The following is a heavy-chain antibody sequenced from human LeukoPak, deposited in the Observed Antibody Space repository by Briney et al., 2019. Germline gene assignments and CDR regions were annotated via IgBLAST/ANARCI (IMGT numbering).Heavy chain of an antibody. CDR2: MDPNSGNT. Sequence: ASVKVSCKASGYTFTSYDINWVRQATGQGLEWMGWMDPNSGNTGYAQKFQGRVTMTRSTSINTAYMELSSLRSEDTAVYYCARGPNNAFWSGSYYYYTDVWGKGTTVTVSS. CDR1: GYTFTSYD. V-gene: IGHV1-8*01. D-gene: IGHD3-3*01. J-gene: IGHJ6*03. CDR3: ARGPNNAFWSGSYYYYTDV.